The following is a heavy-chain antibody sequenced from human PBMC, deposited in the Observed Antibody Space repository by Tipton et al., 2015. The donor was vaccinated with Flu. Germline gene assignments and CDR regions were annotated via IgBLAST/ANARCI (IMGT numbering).Heavy chain of an antibody. CDR3: ATSISGSPDAFDI. D-gene: IGHD1-26*01. CDR1: GGSISSYY. Sequence: LSCTVSGGSISSYYWSWIRQPPGKGLEWIGYIYYSGSTNYNPSLKSRVTISVDTSKNQFSLKLSSVTAADTAVYYCATSISGSPDAFDIWGQGTMVTVSS. V-gene: IGHV4-59*01. CDR2: IYYSGST. J-gene: IGHJ3*02.